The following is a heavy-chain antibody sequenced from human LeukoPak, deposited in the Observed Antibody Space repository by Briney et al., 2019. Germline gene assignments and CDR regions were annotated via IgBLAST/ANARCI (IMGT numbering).Heavy chain of an antibody. CDR1: GGSISDFY. V-gene: IGHV4-59*08. CDR2: ISYTGNI. D-gene: IGHD3-10*01. J-gene: IGHJ4*02. CDR3: ARLYYGSGSYYFYS. Sequence: SETLSLTCTVSGGSISDFYWSWIRQPPGKGLEWIGYISYTGNINYNPSLESRVTFSLDTSRTQFSLRLSSVTAPDTAVYYCARLYYGSGSYYFYSWGQGTLITVSS.